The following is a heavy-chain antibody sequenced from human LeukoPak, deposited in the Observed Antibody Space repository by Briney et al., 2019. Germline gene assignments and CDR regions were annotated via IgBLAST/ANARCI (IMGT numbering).Heavy chain of an antibody. CDR1: GGTFSSYA. Sequence: SVKVSCKASGGTFSSYAISWVRQAPGQGLEWMGGIIPIFGTANYAQKFQGRVTITTDESTSTAYMELSSLRSGDTAVYYCARGANWGSRFDYWGQGTLVTVSS. CDR3: ARGANWGSRFDY. V-gene: IGHV1-69*05. J-gene: IGHJ4*02. D-gene: IGHD7-27*01. CDR2: IIPIFGTA.